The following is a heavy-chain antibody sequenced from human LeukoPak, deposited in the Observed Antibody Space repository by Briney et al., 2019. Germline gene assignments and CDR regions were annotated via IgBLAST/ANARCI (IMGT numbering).Heavy chain of an antibody. Sequence: QVQLQESGPGLVKPSETLSLTCTVSGGSIRSYYWSWIRQPPGKALEWIGYIYYSGSTNYNPSLKSRVTISVDTSKNQFSLKLSSVTAADTAVYYCAGGVGIAVPFGYWGQGTLVTVSS. J-gene: IGHJ4*02. D-gene: IGHD6-19*01. CDR2: IYYSGST. CDR3: AGGVGIAVPFGY. CDR1: GGSIRSYY. V-gene: IGHV4-59*01.